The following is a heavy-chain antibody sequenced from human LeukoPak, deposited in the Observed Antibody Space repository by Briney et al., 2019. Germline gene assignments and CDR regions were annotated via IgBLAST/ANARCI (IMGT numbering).Heavy chain of an antibody. D-gene: IGHD3-9*01. CDR1: GFTFSDYY. V-gene: IGHV3-11*01. CDR2: ISSSGSTI. J-gene: IGHJ4*02. CDR3: ASSRYFDSTFDY. Sequence: GGSLRLSCAASGFTFSDYYMSWVRQAPGKGLGWVSYISSSGSTIYYAESVKGRFTISRDNAKNSLYLQMNSLRAEDTAVYYCASSRYFDSTFDYWGQGTLVTVSS.